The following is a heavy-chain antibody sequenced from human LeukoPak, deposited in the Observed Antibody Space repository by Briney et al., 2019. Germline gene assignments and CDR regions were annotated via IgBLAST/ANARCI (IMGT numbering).Heavy chain of an antibody. CDR2: INPNSGGT. V-gene: IGHV1-2*02. D-gene: IGHD5-18*01. J-gene: IGHJ3*02. CDR3: ARPPGYSYAIDDAFDI. CDR1: GYTFTGYY. Sequence: ASVKVSCKASGYTFTGYYMHWVRQAPGQGLEWVGWINPNSGGTNYAQKFQGRVTMTRDTSISTAYMELSRLRSDDTAVYYCARPPGYSYAIDDAFDIWGQGTMVTVSS.